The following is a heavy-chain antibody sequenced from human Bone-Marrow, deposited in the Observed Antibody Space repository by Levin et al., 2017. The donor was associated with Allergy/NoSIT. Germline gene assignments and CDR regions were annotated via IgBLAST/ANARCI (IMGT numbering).Heavy chain of an antibody. CDR3: ARVLDYYDSIGYSVDAFDI. CDR2: IRKKPNSYST. J-gene: IGHJ3*02. V-gene: IGHV3-72*01. CDR1: GFTFSDHF. D-gene: IGHD3-22*01. Sequence: GGSLRLSCAASGFTFSDHFMEWVRQAPGKGLEWVGRIRKKPNSYSTTYAASVKGRFIISRDDSKNSVYLQMNSLKTEDTAVYYCARVLDYYDSIGYSVDAFDIWGQGTMVPVSS.